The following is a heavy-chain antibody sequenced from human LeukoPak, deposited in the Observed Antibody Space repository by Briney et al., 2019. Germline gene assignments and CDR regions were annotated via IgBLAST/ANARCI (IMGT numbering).Heavy chain of an antibody. CDR1: GGSISSYY. Sequence: SETLSLTCTVPGGSISSYYWSWIRQPPGKGLEWIGYIYYSGSTNYNPSLKSRVSISVDTSKNQFSLKLSSVTAADTAVYYCARTTEAHSWRTRYYDYYMDVWGKGTTVTVSS. V-gene: IGHV4-59*01. CDR2: IYYSGST. J-gene: IGHJ6*03. CDR3: ARTTEAHSWRTRYYDYYMDV. D-gene: IGHD6-13*01.